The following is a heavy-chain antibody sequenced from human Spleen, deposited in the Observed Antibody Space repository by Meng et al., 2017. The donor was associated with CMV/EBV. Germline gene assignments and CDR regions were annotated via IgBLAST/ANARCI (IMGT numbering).Heavy chain of an antibody. Sequence: SETLSLTCTVSGGSIGNFYWNWIRQPPGKGLEWIGYIYYSGSTNYNPSLKSRVTISVDWSKNQFSLKLSSVTAADTAVYYCARGAVFWSGPNWFDPWGQGTLVTVSS. J-gene: IGHJ5*02. D-gene: IGHD3-3*01. CDR2: IYYSGST. V-gene: IGHV4-59*12. CDR1: GGSIGNFY. CDR3: ARGAVFWSGPNWFDP.